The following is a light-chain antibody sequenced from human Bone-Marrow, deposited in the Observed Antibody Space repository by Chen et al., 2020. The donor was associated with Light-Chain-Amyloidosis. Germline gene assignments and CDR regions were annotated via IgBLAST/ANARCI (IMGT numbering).Light chain of an antibody. J-gene: IGKJ5*01. CDR1: QGSSSA. Sequence: AIQLTQSPSSLSASVGDRVTITCRASQGSSSALAWYQQKPGKAPKLLIYDATTLQRGAPSRFSGSGTGTDFTLTISRLQPEDFAGDYCQQFSSFPITFGQGTRLEIK. CDR2: DAT. CDR3: QQFSSFPIT. V-gene: IGKV1-13*02.